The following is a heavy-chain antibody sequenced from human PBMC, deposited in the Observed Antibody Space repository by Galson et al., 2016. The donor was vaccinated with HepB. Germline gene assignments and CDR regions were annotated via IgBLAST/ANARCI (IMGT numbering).Heavy chain of an antibody. CDR3: ARGGASDASGY. J-gene: IGHJ4*02. Sequence: SLRLSCAASGFSVSNNYMTWVRQAPGKGLEWVSLIYSGGGTSFADSVRGRFTISRDNSKNTLYLQMNSLRAADTAVYYCARGGASDASGYWGQGTLVTVSS. D-gene: IGHD2-21*02. CDR1: GFSVSNNY. CDR2: IYSGGGT. V-gene: IGHV3-53*01.